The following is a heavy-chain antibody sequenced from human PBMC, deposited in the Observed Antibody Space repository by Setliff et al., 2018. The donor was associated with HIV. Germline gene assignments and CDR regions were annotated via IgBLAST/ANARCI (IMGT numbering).Heavy chain of an antibody. J-gene: IGHJ5*02. CDR3: ATLNEYAYQTGGWFDP. V-gene: IGHV1-69*13. CDR1: GGGFSNHA. Sequence: SVKVSCKASGGGFSNHAITWVRQAPGQGLEWMGVIIPIFTTTDYEQKFRGRLTINADESTDTAYMELRSLRSADTAIYYCATLNEYAYQTGGWFDPWGQGTPVTVSS. D-gene: IGHD3-16*01. CDR2: IIPIFTTT.